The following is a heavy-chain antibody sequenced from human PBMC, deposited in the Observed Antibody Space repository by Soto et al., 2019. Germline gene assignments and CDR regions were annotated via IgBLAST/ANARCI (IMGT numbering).Heavy chain of an antibody. CDR3: ARAQYYYDSSGYLTGAHWFDP. Sequence: GASVKVSCKASGYTFTSYDINWVLQATGQGLDWMGWMNPNSGNTGYAQKFQGRVTMTRNTSISTAYMELSSVTAADTAVYYCARAQYYYDSSGYLTGAHWFDPWGQGTLVTVSS. CDR1: GYTFTSYD. CDR2: MNPNSGNT. J-gene: IGHJ5*02. D-gene: IGHD3-22*01. V-gene: IGHV1-8*01.